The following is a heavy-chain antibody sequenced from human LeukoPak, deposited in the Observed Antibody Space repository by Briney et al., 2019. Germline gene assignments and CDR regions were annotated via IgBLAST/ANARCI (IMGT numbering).Heavy chain of an antibody. Sequence: ASVKVSCKTSGYTFTTYGLSWVRQARGQGLEWMGWISGHNGNTNYAHKFQGRVSMTTDTPTRTAYMELKSLRSDDTAVYYCVLGDTLTGYWAEYFPYWGQGTLVTVSS. J-gene: IGHJ4*02. D-gene: IGHD3-9*01. V-gene: IGHV1-18*01. CDR2: ISGHNGNT. CDR1: GYTFTTYG. CDR3: VLGDTLTGYWAEYFPY.